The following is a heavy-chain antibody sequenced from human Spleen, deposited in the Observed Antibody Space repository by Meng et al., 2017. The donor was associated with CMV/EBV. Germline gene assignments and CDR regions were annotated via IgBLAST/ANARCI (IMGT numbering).Heavy chain of an antibody. CDR1: AFTFSDRS. J-gene: IGHJ4*02. Sequence: GESLKISCVASAFTFSDRSMNWVRRAPGKGLEWVSSISSSSSYIYYADSVKGRFTISRDNAKNSLYLQMNSLRAEDTAVYYCAREVRGAMVFNYFDYWGQGTLVTVSS. CDR3: AREVRGAMVFNYFDY. CDR2: ISSSSSYI. D-gene: IGHD3-10*01. V-gene: IGHV3-21*01.